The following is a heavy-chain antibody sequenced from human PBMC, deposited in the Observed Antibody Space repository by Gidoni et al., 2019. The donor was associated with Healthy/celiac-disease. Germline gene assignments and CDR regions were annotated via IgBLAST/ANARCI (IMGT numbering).Heavy chain of an antibody. CDR3: AGGWGFDY. D-gene: IGHD3-16*01. J-gene: IGHJ4*02. CDR2: ISYDGMNK. Sequence: QVQLVEYGGGVVQPGRSLRLPCAASGFPFSSYAMPWVRQAPGKGLEWVAVISYDGMNKYYADSVKGRFTISRDNSKNTLYLQMNSLRAEDTAVYYCAGGWGFDYWGQGTLVTVSS. CDR1: GFPFSSYA. V-gene: IGHV3-30*04.